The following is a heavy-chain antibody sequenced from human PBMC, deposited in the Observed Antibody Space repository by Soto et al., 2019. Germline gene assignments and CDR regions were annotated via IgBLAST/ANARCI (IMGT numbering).Heavy chain of an antibody. Sequence: ASVKVSCKASGYTFTGYYMHWVRQAPGQGLEWMGWINPNSGGTNYAQKFQGRVTMTRDTSISTAYMELSRLRSDDTAVYYCARALGYYHSSGYYPFDYWGQGTLVTVSS. V-gene: IGHV1-2*02. D-gene: IGHD3-22*01. J-gene: IGHJ4*02. CDR1: GYTFTGYY. CDR2: INPNSGGT. CDR3: ARALGYYHSSGYYPFDY.